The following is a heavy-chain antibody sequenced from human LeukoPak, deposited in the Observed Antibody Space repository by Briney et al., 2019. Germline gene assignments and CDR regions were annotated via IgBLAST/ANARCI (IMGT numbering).Heavy chain of an antibody. D-gene: IGHD2-15*01. CDR2: VYSSGST. CDR3: VRSKSGAYGWFDP. V-gene: IGHV4-61*01. CDR1: GGSVSSGTYY. J-gene: IGHJ5*02. Sequence: SETLSLTCTVSGGSVSSGTYYWTWIRQPPGKGLEWIGYVYSSGSTNYSPSLKSRVTMSLEMSKNQFSLRLSSVTAADTAVYYCVRSKSGAYGWFDPWGQGTLVTVSS.